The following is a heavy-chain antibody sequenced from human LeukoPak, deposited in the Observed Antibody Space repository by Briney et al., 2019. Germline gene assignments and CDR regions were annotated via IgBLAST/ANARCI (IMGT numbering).Heavy chain of an antibody. D-gene: IGHD3-3*01. Sequence: GGSLRLSCVVSGITFSTYWMTWVRQAPGKGLEWVADIKPDGSEGDYVDSVKGRFTVSRDNAKNSLYLHMNSLRAEDTAVYYCTRDFDFSSAIWGQGTLVTVSS. CDR2: IKPDGSEG. CDR1: GITFSTYW. CDR3: TRDFDFSSAI. J-gene: IGHJ4*02. V-gene: IGHV3-7*01.